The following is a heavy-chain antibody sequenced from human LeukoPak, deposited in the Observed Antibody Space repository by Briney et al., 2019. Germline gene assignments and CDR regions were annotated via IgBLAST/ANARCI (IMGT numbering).Heavy chain of an antibody. D-gene: IGHD2-2*02. CDR3: ARDNVVVVPAAISLGMDV. Sequence: ASVKVSCKASGYTFTGYYMHWVRQAPGQGLEWMGIINPSGGSTSYAQKFQGRVTMTRDTSTSTVYMELSSLRSEDTAVYYCARDNVVVVPAAISLGMDVWGQGTTVTVSS. V-gene: IGHV1-46*01. CDR2: INPSGGST. CDR1: GYTFTGYY. J-gene: IGHJ6*02.